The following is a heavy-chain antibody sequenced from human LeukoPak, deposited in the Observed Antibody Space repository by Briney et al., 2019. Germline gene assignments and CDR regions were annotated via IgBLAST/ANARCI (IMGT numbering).Heavy chain of an antibody. D-gene: IGHD3-3*01. CDR1: GFTFSSYA. V-gene: IGHV3-23*01. Sequence: GGSLRLSCAASGFTFSSYAMSWVRQAPGKGLEWVSAISGSGGSTYYADSVKGRFTISRDNSKNTLYLQMNSLRAEDTAVYYCAKGSLEGYYDFWSGYYNPWAFDYWGQGTLVTVSS. CDR3: AKGSLEGYYDFWSGYYNPWAFDY. J-gene: IGHJ4*02. CDR2: ISGSGGST.